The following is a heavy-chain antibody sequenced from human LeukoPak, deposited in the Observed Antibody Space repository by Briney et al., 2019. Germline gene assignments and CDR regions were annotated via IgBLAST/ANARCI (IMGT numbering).Heavy chain of an antibody. D-gene: IGHD6-19*01. J-gene: IGHJ4*02. CDR1: GDSVSINSAA. CDR2: TYQRSKWYN. V-gene: IGHV6-1*01. CDR3: ARSPSPYSSGWYFDY. Sequence: SQTLSLTCALSGDSVSINSAAWNWLRQSPSRGLEWLGRTYQRSKWYNDYAVSVKSRITINPDISKNQFSLQLNSVTPEDTAVYYCARSPSPYSSGWYFDYWGQGTLVTVSS.